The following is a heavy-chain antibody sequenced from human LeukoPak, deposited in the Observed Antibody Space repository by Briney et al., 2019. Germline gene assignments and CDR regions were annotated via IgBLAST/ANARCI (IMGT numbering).Heavy chain of an antibody. J-gene: IGHJ6*02. Sequence: GASVKVSCKASGYTFTSYGISWVRQAPGQGLEWMGWISAYNGNTNYAQKLQGRVTMTTDTSTSTAYMELRSLRSDDTAVYYCARDYCSGGSRYHYYGMDVWGQGTTVTVSS. CDR1: GYTFTSYG. CDR3: ARDYCSGGSRYHYYGMDV. CDR2: ISAYNGNT. V-gene: IGHV1-18*01. D-gene: IGHD2-15*01.